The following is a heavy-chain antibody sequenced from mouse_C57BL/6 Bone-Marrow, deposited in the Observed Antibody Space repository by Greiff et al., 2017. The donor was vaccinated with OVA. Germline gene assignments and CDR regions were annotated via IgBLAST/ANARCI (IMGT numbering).Heavy chain of an antibody. J-gene: IGHJ2*01. V-gene: IGHV1-55*01. Sequence: QVQLQQPGAELVKPGASVKMSCKASGYTFTSYWITWVKQRPGQGLEWIGDIYPRSGNTYYNEKFKGKATLTADKSSSTAYMELRSLTSEDSAVYFCARVDFDYWGQGTTLTVSS. CDR1: GYTFTSYW. CDR2: IYPRSGNT. CDR3: ARVDFDY.